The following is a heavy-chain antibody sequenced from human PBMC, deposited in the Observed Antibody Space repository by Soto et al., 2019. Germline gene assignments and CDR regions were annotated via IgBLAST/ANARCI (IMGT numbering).Heavy chain of an antibody. J-gene: IGHJ4*02. D-gene: IGHD3-22*01. V-gene: IGHV1-3*01. CDR1: GYTFTSYA. CDR2: INAGNGNT. Sequence: GASVKVSCKASGYTFTSYAMHWVRQAPGQRLEWMGWINAGNGNTNYAPKFQGRVTMTRDTSITTAYMELSRLRSDDTAVYYCARNYYDSSDRDYLDYWGQGTPVTVSS. CDR3: ARNYYDSSDRDYLDY.